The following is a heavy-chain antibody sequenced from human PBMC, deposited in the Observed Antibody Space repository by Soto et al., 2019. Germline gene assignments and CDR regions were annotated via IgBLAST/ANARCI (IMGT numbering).Heavy chain of an antibody. D-gene: IGHD3-22*01. CDR3: AREGYYDSSGYYSHDAFDI. V-gene: IGHV4-38-2*02. J-gene: IGHJ3*02. CDR1: GYSISSGYY. Sequence: PSETLSLTCAVSGYSISSGYYWGWIRQPPGKGLEWIGSICHSGSTYYNPSLKSRVTISVDTSKNQFSLKLSSVTDADTAGYYCAREGYYDSSGYYSHDAFDIWGEGTMVTVSS. CDR2: ICHSGST.